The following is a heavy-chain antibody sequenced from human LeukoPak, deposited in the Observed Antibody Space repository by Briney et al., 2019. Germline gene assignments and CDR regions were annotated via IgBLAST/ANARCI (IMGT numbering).Heavy chain of an antibody. CDR3: ASRVGATTFDY. CDR1: GGSISSYY. J-gene: IGHJ4*02. D-gene: IGHD1-26*01. Sequence: PSETLSLTCTVSGGSISSYYWSWIRQPPGKGLEGITYISYSGSTKYNPSLKSRVTISVDTSKNQFSLKLSSVTAADTAVYYCASRVGATTFDYWGQGTLVTVSS. V-gene: IGHV4-59*08. CDR2: ISYSGST.